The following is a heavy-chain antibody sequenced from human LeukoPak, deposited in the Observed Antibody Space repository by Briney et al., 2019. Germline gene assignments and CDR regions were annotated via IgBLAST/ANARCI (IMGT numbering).Heavy chain of an antibody. CDR3: ARDGGDGYTSYDTGFDY. V-gene: IGHV4-4*07. D-gene: IGHD5-24*01. Sequence: SETLSLTCTVSGGSISGNHWSWIRQPAGKGLEWIGRIYTSGSTNYNPSLKSRVTISVDTSKNQFSLKLSSVTAADTAVYYCARDGGDGYTSYDTGFDYWGQGTLVTVSS. CDR2: IYTSGST. CDR1: GGSISGNH. J-gene: IGHJ4*02.